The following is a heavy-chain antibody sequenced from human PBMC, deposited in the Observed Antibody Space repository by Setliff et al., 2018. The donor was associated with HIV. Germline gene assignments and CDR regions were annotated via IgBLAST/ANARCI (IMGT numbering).Heavy chain of an antibody. V-gene: IGHV4-4*02. Sequence: TLSLTCAVSGGSISSINWWTWVRQTPGRGLEWIGEIYHSGSTNYNPSLKSRVTISVDKSQNQFSLKLTSVTAADTAVYYCARRALRDSGSAHFDFWGQGILVTASS. CDR1: GGSISSINW. D-gene: IGHD3-10*01. J-gene: IGHJ4*02. CDR2: IYHSGST. CDR3: ARRALRDSGSAHFDF.